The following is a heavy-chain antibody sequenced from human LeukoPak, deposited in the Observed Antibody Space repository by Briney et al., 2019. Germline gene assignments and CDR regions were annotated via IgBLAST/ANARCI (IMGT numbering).Heavy chain of an antibody. V-gene: IGHV1-69*05. CDR3: ARETGVLRYFDWLGGYYYYYYMDV. Sequence: ASVKVSCKASGGTFSSYAISWVRQAPGQGLEWMGGIIPIFGTASYAQKFQGRVTITTDESTSTAYMELSSLRSEDTAVYYCARETGVLRYFDWLGGYYYYYYMDVWGKGTTVTVSS. CDR2: IIPIFGTA. J-gene: IGHJ6*03. CDR1: GGTFSSYA. D-gene: IGHD3-9*01.